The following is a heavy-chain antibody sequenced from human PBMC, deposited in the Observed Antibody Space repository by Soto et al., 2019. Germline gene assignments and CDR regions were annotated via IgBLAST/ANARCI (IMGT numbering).Heavy chain of an antibody. D-gene: IGHD4-17*01. Sequence: QVQLVESGGGVVQPGGSLRLSCAASGFRFSAYAMHWVRQAPGKGLEWVAVISYEGSNRFYADSVKGRFTVSRDNYKNIVYLQMNRLRGEDTAVYYCAQAYGDYNFNYGMDVWGRGTTVTVSS. CDR2: ISYEGSNR. V-gene: IGHV3-30*18. CDR1: GFRFSAYA. J-gene: IGHJ6*02. CDR3: AQAYGDYNFNYGMDV.